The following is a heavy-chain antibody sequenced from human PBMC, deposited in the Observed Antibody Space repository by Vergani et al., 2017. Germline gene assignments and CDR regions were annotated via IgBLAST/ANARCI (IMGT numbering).Heavy chain of an antibody. J-gene: IGHJ6*03. D-gene: IGHD3-10*01. Sequence: EVQLVESGGGLVKPGGSLRLSCAASGFTFSSYSMNWVRQAPGKGLEWVSSISSSSSYIYYADSVKGRFTISRDNAKNSLYLQMNSLSAEDTAVYYCARALWFGELLSYYYYYYMDVWGKGTTVTVSS. CDR3: ARALWFGELLSYYYYYYMDV. CDR2: ISSSSSYI. CDR1: GFTFSSYS. V-gene: IGHV3-21*01.